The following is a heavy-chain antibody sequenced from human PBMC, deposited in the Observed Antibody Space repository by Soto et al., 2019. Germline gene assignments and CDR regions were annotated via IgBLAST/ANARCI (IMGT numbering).Heavy chain of an antibody. J-gene: IGHJ4*02. V-gene: IGHV3-7*05. CDR2: IKQDGSEK. Sequence: EVQLVESGGGLVQPGGSLRLSCAASGFSFSSHWMTWVRQAPGKGPEWVAYIKQDGSEKYYVDSVMGRFTMSRDNTQRSLSLQMNTLRVEDTAVYYCARVTSPGYFDSWGQGTLVTVSS. CDR3: ARVTSPGYFDS. CDR1: GFSFSSHW.